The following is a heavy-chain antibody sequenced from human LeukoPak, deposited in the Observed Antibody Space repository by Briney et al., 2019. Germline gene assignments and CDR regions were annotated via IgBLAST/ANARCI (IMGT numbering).Heavy chain of an antibody. CDR2: INPNSGGT. CDR1: GYTFTGYY. Sequence: ASVKVSCKASGYTFTGYYMHWVRQAPGQGLEWMGWINPNSGGTNYAQKFQGRVTMTRDTSISTAYMELSRLRSDDTAVYYCARGLAGFWSGYSDAFDIWGQGTMVTVSS. CDR3: ARGLAGFWSGYSDAFDI. V-gene: IGHV1-2*02. D-gene: IGHD3-3*01. J-gene: IGHJ3*02.